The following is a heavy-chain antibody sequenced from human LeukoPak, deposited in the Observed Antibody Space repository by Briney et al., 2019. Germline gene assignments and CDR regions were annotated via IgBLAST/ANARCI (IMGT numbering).Heavy chain of an antibody. CDR1: VHTFSIAW. D-gene: IGHD2-2*01. CDR2: SRSHHNGGTT. Sequence: PGRTLRLSCAASVHTFSIAWASWARGAPGTGLERGDRSRSHHNGGTTDYAAHVKGRFHISRDDSNNTLYLQMNSLKTEDTAVYYCATWTGGVVVTNWGQGTLVTVSS. CDR3: ATWTGGVVVTN. J-gene: IGHJ4*02. V-gene: IGHV3-15*01.